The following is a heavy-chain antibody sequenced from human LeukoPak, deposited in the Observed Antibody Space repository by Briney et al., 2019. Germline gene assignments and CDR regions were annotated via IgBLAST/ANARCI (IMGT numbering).Heavy chain of an antibody. D-gene: IGHD5-18*01. CDR3: ARDLLDTSFDY. V-gene: IGHV3-11*04. CDR1: GFTFSDYY. J-gene: IGHJ4*02. CDR2: INGSGGST. Sequence: GGSLRLSCAASGFTFSDYYMSWIRQAPGKGLEWVSDINGSGGSTYYADSVKGRFTISRDNAKNPLYLQMNSLRAEDTAVYYCARDLLDTSFDYWGQGTLVTVSS.